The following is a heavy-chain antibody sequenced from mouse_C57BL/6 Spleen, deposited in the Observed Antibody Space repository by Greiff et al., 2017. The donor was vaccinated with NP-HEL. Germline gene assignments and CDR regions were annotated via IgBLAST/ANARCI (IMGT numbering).Heavy chain of an antibody. Sequence: VHLVESGPGLVAPSQSLSITCTVSGFSLTSYAISWVRQPPGKGLEWLGVIWTGGGTNYNSALKSRLSISKDNSKSQVFLKMNSLQTDDTARYYCARNSDYYGKGYFDVWGTGTTVTVSS. J-gene: IGHJ1*03. V-gene: IGHV2-9-1*01. CDR3: ARNSDYYGKGYFDV. CDR1: GFSLTSYA. D-gene: IGHD1-1*01. CDR2: IWTGGGT.